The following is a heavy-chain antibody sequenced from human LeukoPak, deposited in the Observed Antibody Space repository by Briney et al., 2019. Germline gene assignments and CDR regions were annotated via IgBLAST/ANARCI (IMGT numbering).Heavy chain of an antibody. V-gene: IGHV4-34*01. Sequence: SETLSLTCAVYGGSFSGYYWSWIGQPPGKGVEWIGEINHSGSTNYNPSLKSRVTISVDTSKNQFSLTLSSVTAADTAVYYCATSYIGGFGKPDYWGQGTLVTVSS. CDR2: INHSGST. CDR3: ATSYIGGFGKPDY. J-gene: IGHJ4*02. D-gene: IGHD3-16*01. CDR1: GGSFSGYY.